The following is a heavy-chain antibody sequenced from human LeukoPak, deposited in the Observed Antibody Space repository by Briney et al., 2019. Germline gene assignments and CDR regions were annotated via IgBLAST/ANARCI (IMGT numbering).Heavy chain of an antibody. J-gene: IGHJ5*02. Sequence: SETLSLTCTVSGGSISSYYWSWIRQPPGKGLEWIGYIYHSGSTNYNPSLKSRVTISVDTSKNQFSLKLSSVTAADTAVYYCACYGDYDYWFDPWGQGTLVTVSS. D-gene: IGHD4-17*01. CDR3: ACYGDYDYWFDP. CDR1: GGSISSYY. CDR2: IYHSGST. V-gene: IGHV4-59*01.